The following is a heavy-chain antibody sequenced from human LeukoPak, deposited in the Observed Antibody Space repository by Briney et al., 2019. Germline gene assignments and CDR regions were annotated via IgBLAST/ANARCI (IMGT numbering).Heavy chain of an antibody. V-gene: IGHV3-23*01. CDR2: ISDSGGNT. D-gene: IGHD3-3*01. CDR1: GFTFITYA. Sequence: GGSLRLSCAASGFTFITYAMSWVRQAPGKGLEWVSSISDSGGNTYYADSVKGRFTISRDNSKNTLYMQMNRLRAEDTAVYYCAKDCYYDLYYGMDVWGQGTTVTVSS. J-gene: IGHJ6*02. CDR3: AKDCYYDLYYGMDV.